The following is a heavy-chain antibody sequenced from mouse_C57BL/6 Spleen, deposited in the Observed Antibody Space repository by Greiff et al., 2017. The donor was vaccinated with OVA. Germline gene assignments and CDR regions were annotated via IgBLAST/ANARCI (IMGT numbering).Heavy chain of an antibody. J-gene: IGHJ1*03. CDR1: GYSFTGYF. D-gene: IGHD1-1*01. CDR2: INPYNGDT. V-gene: IGHV1-20*01. CDR3: ARGDYYGSSPHWYFDV. Sequence: EVKLVESGPELVKPGDSVKISCKASGYSFTGYFMNWVMQSHGKSLEWIGRINPYNGDTFYNQKFKGKATLTVDKSSSTAHMELRSLTSEDSAVYYCARGDYYGSSPHWYFDVWGTGTTVTVSS.